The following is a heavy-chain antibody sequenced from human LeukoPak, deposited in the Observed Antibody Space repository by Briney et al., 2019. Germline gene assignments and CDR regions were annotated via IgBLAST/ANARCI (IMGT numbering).Heavy chain of an antibody. Sequence: ASVKVSCKASGYTFTGYYMHWVRQAPGQGLEWMGWINPNSGGTNYAQKFQGRVTMTRDTSISTAYMELSRLRSDDTAVYYCAREGGYCSSTSCPNWFDPWGQGTLVIVSS. CDR3: AREGGYCSSTSCPNWFDP. CDR2: INPNSGGT. D-gene: IGHD2-2*01. J-gene: IGHJ5*02. CDR1: GYTFTGYY. V-gene: IGHV1-2*02.